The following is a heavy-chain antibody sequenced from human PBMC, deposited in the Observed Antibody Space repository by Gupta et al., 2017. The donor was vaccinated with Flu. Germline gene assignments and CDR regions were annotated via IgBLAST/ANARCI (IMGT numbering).Heavy chain of an antibody. CDR1: GFSGFT. Sequence: EVAVVESGGGLVRPGGSLRLSCTASGFSGFTMNWVRQAPGKGLEWVSYISSTSAYIQYADSVRGRFTISRDNDKNSVYLQMDSLRVEDTAIYYCARHRPSKDSYYYGFDVWGQGTTVTVSS. D-gene: IGHD4-11*01. CDR3: ARHRPSKDSYYYGFDV. CDR2: ISSTSAYI. V-gene: IGHV3-21*02. J-gene: IGHJ6*02.